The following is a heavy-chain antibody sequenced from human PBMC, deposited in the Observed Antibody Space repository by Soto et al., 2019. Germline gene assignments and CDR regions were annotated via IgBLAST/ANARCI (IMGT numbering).Heavy chain of an antibody. CDR2: INPDSGGT. V-gene: IGHV1-2*02. CDR3: ARQVRDYNFDY. CDR1: GYTFTDYY. J-gene: IGHJ4*02. Sequence: SVKVSCKASGYTFTDYYMHWVRQAPGQGLEWMGWINPDSGGTKYTQKFQGRVTMTRDTSISTAYMELSRLRSDDTAVYYCARQVRDYNFDYWGQGTLVTVSS. D-gene: IGHD4-17*01.